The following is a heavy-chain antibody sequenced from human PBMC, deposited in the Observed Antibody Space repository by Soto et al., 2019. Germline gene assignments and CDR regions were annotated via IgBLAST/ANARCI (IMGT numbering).Heavy chain of an antibody. D-gene: IGHD5-18*01. CDR1: DKTFLSYG. CDR3: ATQIDTVIFFRD. CDR2: VSPYNGNT. J-gene: IGHJ4*02. Sequence: VQLVQSGAEVKKPGASVKVSCKASDKTFLSYGISWVRKGTGQGLEWMGCVSPYNGNTNYAQKLQGRVTMTTDTSTSTAYMELRSLRSDDTAVYYCATQIDTVIFFRDLGQGTLVTVSS. V-gene: IGHV1-18*01.